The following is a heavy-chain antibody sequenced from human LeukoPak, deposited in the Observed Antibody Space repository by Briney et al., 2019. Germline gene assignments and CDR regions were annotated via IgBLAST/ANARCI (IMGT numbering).Heavy chain of an antibody. CDR1: GFTFSNYA. V-gene: IGHV3-23*01. D-gene: IGHD6-13*01. Sequence: GGSLRLSCAASGFTFSNYAMSWVRQAPGKGLEWVSAISGSGSTSYYVDSVKGRFTISRDTSKNTLYLQTNSLRAEDTAVYYCAKGGPYSSSWQSDYWGQGTLVTVSS. CDR3: AKGGPYSSSWQSDY. J-gene: IGHJ4*02. CDR2: ISGSGSTS.